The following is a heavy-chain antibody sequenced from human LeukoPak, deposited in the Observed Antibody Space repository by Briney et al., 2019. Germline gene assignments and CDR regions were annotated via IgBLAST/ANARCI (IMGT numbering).Heavy chain of an antibody. D-gene: IGHD5/OR15-5a*01. CDR2: INPSGGST. J-gene: IGHJ4*02. CDR1: GYTFTNYN. Sequence: GASVEVSCKASGYTFTNYNMHWVRQAPGQGLDWMGFINPSGGSTRYAQNFQGRVTMTRDTSTSTIYMELSSLRSEDTAVYYCARDPRGNSVYVFDYWGQGTLVTVSS. V-gene: IGHV1-46*01. CDR3: ARDPRGNSVYVFDY.